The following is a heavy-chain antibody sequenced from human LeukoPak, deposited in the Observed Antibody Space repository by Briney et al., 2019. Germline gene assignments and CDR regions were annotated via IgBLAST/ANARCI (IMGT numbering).Heavy chain of an antibody. V-gene: IGHV3-23*01. J-gene: IGHJ5*02. CDR3: AKGCTSSSCYFDTP. CDR1: GFTFSNYD. D-gene: IGHD2-2*01. Sequence: PGGSLRLSWAAAGFTFSNYDMSWVRQAPGRGLERVSAITSSGGSTYFVDSVKGRFTISRDNSKNTLYLQMNSLRAEDTAVYYCAKGCTSSSCYFDTPWGQGTLVTVSS. CDR2: ITSSGGST.